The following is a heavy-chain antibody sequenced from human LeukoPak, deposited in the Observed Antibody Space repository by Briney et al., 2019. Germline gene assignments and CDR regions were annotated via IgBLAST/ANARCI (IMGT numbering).Heavy chain of an antibody. CDR3: ARFYGGKRAFDY. Sequence: GGSLRLSCAASGFTVNSNYMSWVRQAPGKGLEWVSVIYSGGSTYYADSVKGRFTISRDNSKNTLYLQMNSLRAEDTAVYYCARFYGGKRAFDYWGQGTLVTVSS. CDR2: IYSGGST. J-gene: IGHJ4*02. D-gene: IGHD2-15*01. CDR1: GFTVNSNY. V-gene: IGHV3-53*01.